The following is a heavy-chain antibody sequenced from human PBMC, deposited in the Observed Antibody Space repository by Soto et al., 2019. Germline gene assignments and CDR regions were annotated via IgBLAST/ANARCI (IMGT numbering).Heavy chain of an antibody. V-gene: IGHV1-3*01. J-gene: IGHJ4*02. D-gene: IGHD1-20*01. Sequence: QVQLVQSGAEVKKPGASVKVSCTASGYTFTSYAIHWVRQAPGQRLEWMGWVNAGNGNTKYSQKLQGRVTITRDTYASTAYMELSSLRSDDTAVYYCARDVGYNWNLIDYWGQGTLVTVSS. CDR3: ARDVGYNWNLIDY. CDR1: GYTFTSYA. CDR2: VNAGNGNT.